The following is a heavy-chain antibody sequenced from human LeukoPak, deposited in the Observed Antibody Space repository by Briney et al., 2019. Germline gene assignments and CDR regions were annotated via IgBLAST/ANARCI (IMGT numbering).Heavy chain of an antibody. J-gene: IGHJ3*02. CDR1: GFTFSSYS. D-gene: IGHD1-26*01. V-gene: IGHV3-21*01. CDR2: ISSGSSYI. CDR3: ARDREGATFSAFDI. Sequence: GGSLRLSCAASGFTFSSYSMNWVRQAPGKGLEWVSSISSGSSYIYYADSVKGRFTISRDNAKNSLYLQMNSLRAEDTAVYYCARDREGATFSAFDIWGQGTMVTVSS.